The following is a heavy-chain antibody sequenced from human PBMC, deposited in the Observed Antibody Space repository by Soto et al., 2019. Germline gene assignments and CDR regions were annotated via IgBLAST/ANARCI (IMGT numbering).Heavy chain of an antibody. V-gene: IGHV3-21*01. J-gene: IGHJ5*02. CDR3: ARDMWIQLWLPGWFDP. Sequence: GGSLRLSCEGSGFTFNPYNMNWVRQAPGKGLEWVASISTSSSYIYYAASVEGRFTVSRDNAKNSLYLQMSDLRDEDTAVYYCARDMWIQLWLPGWFDPWGQGTLVTV. CDR1: GFTFNPYN. CDR2: ISTSSSYI. D-gene: IGHD5-18*01.